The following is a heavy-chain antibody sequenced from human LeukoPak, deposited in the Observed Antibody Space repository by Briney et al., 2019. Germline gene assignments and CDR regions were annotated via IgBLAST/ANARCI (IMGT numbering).Heavy chain of an antibody. CDR3: ARSSNPSLVVPAAILDWFDP. V-gene: IGHV1-18*01. CDR1: GYTFTSYG. CDR2: ISAYNGNT. Sequence: ASVKVSCKASGYTFTSYGISWVRQAPGQGLEWMGWISAYNGNTNYAQKLQGRVTMTTDTSTSTAYIELRSLRSEDTAVYYCARSSNPSLVVPAAILDWFDPWGQGTLVTVSS. J-gene: IGHJ5*02. D-gene: IGHD2-2*01.